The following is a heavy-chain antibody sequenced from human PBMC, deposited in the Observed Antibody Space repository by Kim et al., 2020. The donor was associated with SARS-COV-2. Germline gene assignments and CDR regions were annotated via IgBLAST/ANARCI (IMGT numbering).Heavy chain of an antibody. Sequence: YADTVKGRFTISRDNSRNTVHREMNSLRAEDTAMYYCVKDVRAESAAFESWGQGTLVTVSS. V-gene: IGHV3-30*02. CDR3: VKDVRAESAAFES. J-gene: IGHJ4*02. D-gene: IGHD6-13*01.